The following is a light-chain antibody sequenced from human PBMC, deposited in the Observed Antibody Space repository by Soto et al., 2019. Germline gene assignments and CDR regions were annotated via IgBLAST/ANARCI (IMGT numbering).Light chain of an antibody. CDR2: KAS. V-gene: IGKV1-5*03. J-gene: IGKJ2*01. Sequence: DIQMTQSPSTLSASVGDRVTITCRASQSVSIWLAWYQQKPGKAPKLLIYKASSLESGVPSRFSGSGSGTEFTLTISSLQPDDFATYYCQQYNTYLDTFGQGTKLEIK. CDR1: QSVSIW. CDR3: QQYNTYLDT.